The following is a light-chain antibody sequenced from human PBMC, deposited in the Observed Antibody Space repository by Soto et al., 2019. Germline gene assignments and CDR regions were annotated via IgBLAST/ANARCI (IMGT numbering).Light chain of an antibody. CDR1: SSDVGGYNY. V-gene: IGLV2-14*01. CDR2: DVS. J-gene: IGLJ1*01. CDR3: SSYTSSSTLSYV. Sequence: QSALTQPASVSGSPGQSITISCTETSSDVGGYNYVSWYQQHPGKAPKLMIYDVSNRPSGVSNRFSGSKSGNTASLTISGLQAEDEADYYCSSYTSSSTLSYVFGTGTKVTVL.